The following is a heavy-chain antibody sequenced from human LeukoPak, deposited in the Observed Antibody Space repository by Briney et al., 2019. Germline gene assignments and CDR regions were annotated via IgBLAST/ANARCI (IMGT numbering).Heavy chain of an antibody. D-gene: IGHD1-26*01. CDR2: IGSVGGTI. J-gene: IGHJ4*02. V-gene: IGHV3-48*01. CDR1: GFTFSSYS. Sequence: GGSLRLSCAAAGFTFSSYSMNWVRQAPGEGLGWVSFIGSVGGTIYYADSVKGRFTISRDNAKNSLYLQMDCLRAKDTAVYYCARDQGGGTSYWGQGTLVTVSS. CDR3: ARDQGGGTSY.